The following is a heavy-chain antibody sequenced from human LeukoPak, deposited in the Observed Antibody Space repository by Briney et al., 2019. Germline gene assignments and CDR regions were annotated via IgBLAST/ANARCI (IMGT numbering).Heavy chain of an antibody. Sequence: SETLSLACTVSGGPIRSSNDYWGWVRQPPGKGLEWIGSIYYSGTTYYSPSLRSRVTIYVDTSKKQFSLKLTSVTAADTAVYYCARSGAAEGPTHNWFDPWSQGTLVTVSS. CDR1: GGPIRSSNDY. J-gene: IGHJ5*02. CDR3: ARSGAAEGPTHNWFDP. V-gene: IGHV4-39*01. D-gene: IGHD6-13*01. CDR2: IYYSGTT.